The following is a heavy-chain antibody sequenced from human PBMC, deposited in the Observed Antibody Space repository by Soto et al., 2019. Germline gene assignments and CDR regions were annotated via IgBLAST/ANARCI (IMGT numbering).Heavy chain of an antibody. CDR2: ISVGGGSI. J-gene: IGHJ3*01. D-gene: IGHD3-16*01. Sequence: EVQLVESGGGLVQPGGSLRVSCVASGFTFSSYALNWVRQAPGKGLEWVSYISVGGGSIFYADSVKGRFTISRGDATNSLYRRMNPRRDEDTVVNSFGRDHGGVLVSWGRGTMFTFSS. CDR1: GFTFSSYA. CDR3: GRDHGGVLVS. V-gene: IGHV3-48*02.